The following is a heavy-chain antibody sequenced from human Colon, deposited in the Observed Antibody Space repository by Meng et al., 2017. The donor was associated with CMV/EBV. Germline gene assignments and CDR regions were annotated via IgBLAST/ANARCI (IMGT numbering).Heavy chain of an antibody. CDR3: AGSKDIVIVEAAQAVFDI. CDR1: GGSVRSGSYY. D-gene: IGHD2-15*01. J-gene: IGHJ3*02. Sequence: SETLSLTCTASGGSVRSGSYYWSWIRQPPGKGPEWIGYIYYIGDATYNPSLKSRVTMSIDTSKNQFSLKLTSVSAADTAVYYCAGSKDIVIVEAAQAVFDIWGQGTMVTVSS. V-gene: IGHV4-61*01. CDR2: IYYIGDA.